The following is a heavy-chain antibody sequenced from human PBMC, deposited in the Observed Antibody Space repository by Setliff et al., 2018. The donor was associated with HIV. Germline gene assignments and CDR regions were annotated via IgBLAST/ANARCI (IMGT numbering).Heavy chain of an antibody. CDR1: GGSFSGYY. J-gene: IGHJ4*02. Sequence: PSETLSLTCAVYGGSFSGYYWSWIRQPPGKGLEWIGEINHSGSTNYNPSLKSRVTISVDTSKNQFSLKLSSVTAADTAVFYCARLTTTYYYDSSAYYHPVWGQGTQVT. D-gene: IGHD3-22*01. CDR3: ARLTTTYYYDSSAYYHPV. CDR2: INHSGST. V-gene: IGHV4-34*01.